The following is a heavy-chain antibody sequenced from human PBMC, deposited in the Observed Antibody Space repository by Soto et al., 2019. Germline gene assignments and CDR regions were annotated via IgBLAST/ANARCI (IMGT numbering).Heavy chain of an antibody. J-gene: IGHJ4*02. CDR1: GFTFSSYA. Sequence: QVQLVKSGGGVVQPGKSLRLSCAASGFTFSSYAMHGSRQAPGKGLEWVTVISIRGGDEYYAESVRGRFTISRDDSKNTLYLQMDSLRVEDTAVYYCARGTIVARQHLDYWGQGTLVTVSS. D-gene: IGHD6-6*01. CDR2: ISIRGGDE. V-gene: IGHV3-30*03. CDR3: ARGTIVARQHLDY.